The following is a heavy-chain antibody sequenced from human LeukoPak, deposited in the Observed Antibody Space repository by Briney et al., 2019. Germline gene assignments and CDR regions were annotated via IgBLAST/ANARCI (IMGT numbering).Heavy chain of an antibody. Sequence: ASVKVSCKASGYTFTGYYMHWVRQAPGQGLEWMGWINPNSGGTNYAQKFRGRVTMTRDTSISTAYMELSRLRSDDTAVYYCARRTYYYDSSGYYTIGFDYWGQGTLVTVSS. V-gene: IGHV1-2*02. J-gene: IGHJ4*02. D-gene: IGHD3-22*01. CDR2: INPNSGGT. CDR1: GYTFTGYY. CDR3: ARRTYYYDSSGYYTIGFDY.